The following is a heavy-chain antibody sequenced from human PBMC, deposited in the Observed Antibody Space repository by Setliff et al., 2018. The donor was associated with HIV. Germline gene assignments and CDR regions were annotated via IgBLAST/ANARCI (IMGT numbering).Heavy chain of an antibody. V-gene: IGHV4-34*12. Sequence: KPSETLSLTCAVYGASFNAYFWTWIRQPPGKGLEWIGEVIQSGATNYNPSLKSRLTMSVDTSKNQFSLRLSSVTAADTAVYYCARQGAVTGHSFDYWGQGALVTVSS. CDR3: ARQGAVTGHSFDY. D-gene: IGHD6-19*01. CDR2: VIQSGAT. CDR1: GASFNAYF. J-gene: IGHJ4*02.